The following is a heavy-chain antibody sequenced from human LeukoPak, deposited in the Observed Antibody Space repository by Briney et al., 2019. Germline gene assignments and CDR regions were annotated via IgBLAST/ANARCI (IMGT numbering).Heavy chain of an antibody. Sequence: GGSLRLSCAASGLTFSSYSMNWVRQAPGKGLEWVSHISSSSSAIYYADSVKGRFTISRDNAKNSLYLQMNSLRAEDTAVYYCAKDRCSNGIGCYYYYMDVWGKGTTVTISS. CDR1: GLTFSSYS. CDR2: ISSSSSAI. J-gene: IGHJ6*03. V-gene: IGHV3-48*04. CDR3: AKDRCSNGIGCYYYYMDV. D-gene: IGHD2-8*01.